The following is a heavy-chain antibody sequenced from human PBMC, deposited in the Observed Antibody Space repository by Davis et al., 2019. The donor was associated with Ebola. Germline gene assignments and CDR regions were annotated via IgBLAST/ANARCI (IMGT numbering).Heavy chain of an antibody. J-gene: IGHJ4*02. V-gene: IGHV1-18*04. D-gene: IGHD6-19*01. CDR3: ARDLGIAVAGFYFDY. CDR2: ISAYNGNT. CDR1: GYTFTSYG. Sequence: ASVKVSCKASGYTFTSYGISWVRQAPGQGLEWMGWISAYNGNTNYAQKLQGRVTMTTDTSTSTAYMELSRLRSDDTAVYYCARDLGIAVAGFYFDYWGQGTLVTVSS.